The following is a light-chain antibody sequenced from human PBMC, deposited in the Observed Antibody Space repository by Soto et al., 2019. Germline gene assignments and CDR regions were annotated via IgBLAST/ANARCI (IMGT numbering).Light chain of an antibody. J-gene: IGKJ1*01. V-gene: IGKV3-15*01. CDR2: GAS. Sequence: EIVMTQSPATLSASPGERATLSCRASQSVSSNLAWYQQKPGQAPRLLTYGASTRATGIPARFSGSGSGTEFTLTISSLQPEDFAVYYCQQYYNWPRTFGQGTKVDIK. CDR1: QSVSSN. CDR3: QQYYNWPRT.